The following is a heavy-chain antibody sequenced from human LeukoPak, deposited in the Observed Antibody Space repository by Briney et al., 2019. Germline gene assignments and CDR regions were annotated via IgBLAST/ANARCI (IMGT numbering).Heavy chain of an antibody. J-gene: IGHJ4*02. CDR1: GGSISSYY. Sequence: PSETLSLTCTVSGGSISSYYWSWIRQPPGKRLEWIRYIYHSGSTNYNSPLKSRVTISVDTSKNQFSLKLSSVTAADTAVYYCARHAAFAEYQSHLTHFDYWGQGTLVTVSS. CDR2: IYHSGST. D-gene: IGHD2-2*01. CDR3: ARHAAFAEYQSHLTHFDY. V-gene: IGHV4-59*08.